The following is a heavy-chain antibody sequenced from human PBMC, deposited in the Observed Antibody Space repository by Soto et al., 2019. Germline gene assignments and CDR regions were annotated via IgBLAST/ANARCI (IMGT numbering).Heavy chain of an antibody. CDR1: GFTFSNAW. CDR3: TTAVQENGYSSSWYALDI. J-gene: IGHJ3*02. CDR2: IKSKTDGGTT. D-gene: IGHD6-13*01. V-gene: IGHV3-15*01. Sequence: GGSLRLSCAASGFTFSNAWMSWVRQAPGKGLEWVGRIKSKTDGGTTDYAAPGKGRFTISRDDTKNTLYLQMNSLKTEDTAVYYCTTAVQENGYSSSWYALDIWGQGTMVTVSS.